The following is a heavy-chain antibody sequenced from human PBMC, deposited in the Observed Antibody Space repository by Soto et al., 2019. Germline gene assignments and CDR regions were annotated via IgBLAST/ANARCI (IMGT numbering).Heavy chain of an antibody. J-gene: IGHJ6*02. CDR2: IIPIFGTA. CDR1: GGTFSSYA. V-gene: IGHV1-69*13. D-gene: IGHD3-3*01. Sequence: SVKVSCKASGGTFSSYAISWVRQAPGQGLEWMGGIIPIFGTANYAQKFQGRVTITADVSTSTAYMELSSLRSEDTAVYYCATFRESYYDCWSGYLNGRDVWGRGTTVSV. CDR3: ATFRESYYDCWSGYLNGRDV.